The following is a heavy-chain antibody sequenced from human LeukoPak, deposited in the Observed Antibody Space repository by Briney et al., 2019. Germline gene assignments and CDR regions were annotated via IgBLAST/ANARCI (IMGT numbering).Heavy chain of an antibody. CDR3: ARDIYGDYAGMDV. V-gene: IGHV1-2*02. D-gene: IGHD4-17*01. CDR1: GYTFTGYY. J-gene: IGHJ6*02. Sequence: VKVSCKASGYTFTGYYMHWVRQAPGQGLGWMGWINPNSGGTNYSQKFQGRVTITRDTSISTAYMELSRLRSDDTAVYYCARDIYGDYAGMDVWGQGTTVTVSS. CDR2: INPNSGGT.